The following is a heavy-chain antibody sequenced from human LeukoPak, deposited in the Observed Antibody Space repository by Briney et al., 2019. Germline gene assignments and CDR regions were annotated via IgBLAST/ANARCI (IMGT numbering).Heavy chain of an antibody. V-gene: IGHV3-23*01. CDR1: GSGFTFGNFG. CDR3: AKDGSWGDYYFYFYMDV. J-gene: IGHJ6*03. CDR2: ISGSGHYT. D-gene: IGHD3-16*01. Sequence: GGSLRLSCEASGSGFTFGNFGMSWVRQAPGKGLEWLSGISGSGHYTYYADSVKGRFTISRDNSKNTLYIEMNSLRAEDTAVYYCAKDGSWGDYYFYFYMDVWGKGTTGTASS.